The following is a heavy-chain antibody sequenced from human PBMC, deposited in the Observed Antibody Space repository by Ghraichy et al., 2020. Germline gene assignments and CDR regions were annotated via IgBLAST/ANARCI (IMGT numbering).Heavy chain of an antibody. CDR3: ARDLGSENYYYYGMDV. D-gene: IGHD6-25*01. Sequence: ASVKVSCKASGYTFTSYYMHWVRQAPGQGLEWMGIINPSGGSTSYAQKLQGRVTMTRDTSTSTVYMELSSLRSEDTAVYYCARDLGSENYYYYGMDVWGQGTTVTVSS. CDR1: GYTFTSYY. CDR2: INPSGGST. J-gene: IGHJ6*02. V-gene: IGHV1-46*01.